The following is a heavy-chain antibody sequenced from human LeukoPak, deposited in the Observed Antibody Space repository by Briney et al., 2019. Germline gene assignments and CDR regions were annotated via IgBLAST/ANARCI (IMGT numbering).Heavy chain of an antibody. CDR2: ISYDGSNK. D-gene: IGHD3-10*01. Sequence: PGRSLRLSCVASGFTFSSYGMHWVRQAPGKGLEWVAVISYDGSNKYYADSVKGRFTISRDNSKNTLYLQMNSLRAEDTAVYYCAKDFQVTMVRGVIIAGNDYWGQGTLVTVSS. J-gene: IGHJ4*02. CDR1: GFTFSSYG. V-gene: IGHV3-30*18. CDR3: AKDFQVTMVRGVIIAGNDY.